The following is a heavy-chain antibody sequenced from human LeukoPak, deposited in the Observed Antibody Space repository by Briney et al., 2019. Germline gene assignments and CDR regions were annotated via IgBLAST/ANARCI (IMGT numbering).Heavy chain of an antibody. V-gene: IGHV7-4-1*02. Sequence: ASVTVSCTASGYTFTSYAMNWVRQAPGQGLEWMGWINTNTGNPTYAQGSTGRFVFSLDTSVSTAYLQISSLKAEDTAVYYCARDLLRYSSSWPTDYWGQGTLVTVSS. J-gene: IGHJ4*02. D-gene: IGHD6-13*01. CDR1: GYTFTSYA. CDR2: INTNTGNP. CDR3: ARDLLRYSSSWPTDY.